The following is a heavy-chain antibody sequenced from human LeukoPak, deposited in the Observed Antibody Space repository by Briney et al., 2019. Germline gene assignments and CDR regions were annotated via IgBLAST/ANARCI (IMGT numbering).Heavy chain of an antibody. CDR2: IYTSGST. CDR3: ARGGSHFDY. D-gene: IGHD1-26*01. J-gene: IGHJ4*02. CDR1: GGSISSCY. V-gene: IGHV4-4*07. Sequence: PSETLSLTCTVSGGSISSCYWSWIRQPAAKGLEWIGRIYTSGSTNYNPSLKSRVTMSVDTSKNQFPLRLSSVTAADTAVDYCARGGSHFDYWGQGTLVTVSS.